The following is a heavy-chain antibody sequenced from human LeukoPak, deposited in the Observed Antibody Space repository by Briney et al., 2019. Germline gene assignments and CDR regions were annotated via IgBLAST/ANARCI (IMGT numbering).Heavy chain of an antibody. J-gene: IGHJ3*02. D-gene: IGHD3-10*01. Sequence: GESLKISCKGSGYSFTNNWIAWVRQMPGEGLEWMGIIYPGDSDTRYSPSFQGQVTMSADKSISTAYLQWSSLKASDTAMYYCARSYGSGSYGGAFDIWGQGTMVTVSS. CDR2: IYPGDSDT. V-gene: IGHV5-51*01. CDR1: GYSFTNNW. CDR3: ARSYGSGSYGGAFDI.